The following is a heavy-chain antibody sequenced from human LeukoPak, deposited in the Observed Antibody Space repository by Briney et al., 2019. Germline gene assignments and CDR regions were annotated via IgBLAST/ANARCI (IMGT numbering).Heavy chain of an antibody. J-gene: IGHJ4*02. CDR2: IHYSGST. CDR3: ARVGVSAR. CDR1: GASISSDS. V-gene: IGHV4-59*01. D-gene: IGHD1-26*01. Sequence: SETLSLTCTVAGASISSDSWSWIRQPPGEGLEWIGNIHYSGSTNYNPSLRSRVIMSIDTSKNQFSLKLSSVTAADTAVYFCARVGVSARWGQGTLVTVSS.